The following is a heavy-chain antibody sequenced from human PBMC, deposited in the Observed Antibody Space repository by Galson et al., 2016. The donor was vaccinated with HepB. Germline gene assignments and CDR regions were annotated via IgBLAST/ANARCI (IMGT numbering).Heavy chain of an antibody. CDR2: MYHTEDT. J-gene: IGHJ6*03. V-gene: IGHV4-39*01. Sequence: ETLSLTCTVSGASISDTEYYWGWIRQPPGRGLEWVGSMYHTEDTYYNPSLQSRVTISVDTSKNQFSLRLNSVTAADTGVYYCATGIVVAGKYYYYYMDVWGKGTTVTVSS. CDR3: ATGIVVAGKYYYYYMDV. CDR1: GASISDTEYY. D-gene: IGHD6-19*01.